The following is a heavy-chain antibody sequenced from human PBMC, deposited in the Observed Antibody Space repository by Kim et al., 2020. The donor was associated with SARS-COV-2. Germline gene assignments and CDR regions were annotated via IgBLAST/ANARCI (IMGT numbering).Heavy chain of an antibody. CDR1: GGSFSGFY. Sequence: SETLSLTCAVYGGSFSGFYWSWIRQPPGKGLEWIGEINHSGSTNYNPSLKSRVTISVDTSKNQFSLKLSSVTAADTAVYYCARGEKTSTWLWFSSEGFDYWGQGTLVTVSS. CDR2: INHSGST. CDR3: ARGEKTSTWLWFSSEGFDY. D-gene: IGHD5-18*01. J-gene: IGHJ4*02. V-gene: IGHV4-34*01.